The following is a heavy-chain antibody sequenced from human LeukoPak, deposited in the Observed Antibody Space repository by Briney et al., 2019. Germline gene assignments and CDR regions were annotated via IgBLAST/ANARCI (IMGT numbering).Heavy chain of an antibody. V-gene: IGHV3-48*03. J-gene: IGHJ4*02. CDR3: AREVTYYYDSSGYYYVRYFDY. CDR2: ISSSGSTI. D-gene: IGHD3-22*01. CDR1: GFTFSSYE. Sequence: GGSLRLSCAASGFTFSSYEMNWVRQAPGKGLEWVSYISSSGSTIYYADSVKGRFTISRDNAKNSLYLQMNSLRAEDTAVYYCAREVTYYYDSSGYYYVRYFDYWGQGTLVTVSS.